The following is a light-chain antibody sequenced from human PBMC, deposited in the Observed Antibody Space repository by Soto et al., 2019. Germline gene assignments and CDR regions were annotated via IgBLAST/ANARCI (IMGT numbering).Light chain of an antibody. CDR3: QSYDRSLSVYWV. CDR2: GNS. Sequence: QSVLTQPPSVSGAPGQRVTISCTGSSANIGAGYDVHWYQQLPGTAPKLLIYGNSNRPSGVPDRFSGSKSGTSASLAITGLQAENEADYYCQSYDRSLSVYWVFGGGTKLTVL. CDR1: SANIGAGYD. J-gene: IGLJ3*02. V-gene: IGLV1-40*01.